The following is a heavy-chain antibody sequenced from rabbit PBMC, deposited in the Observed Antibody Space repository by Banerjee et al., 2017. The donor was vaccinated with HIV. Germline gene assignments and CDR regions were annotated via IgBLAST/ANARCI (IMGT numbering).Heavy chain of an antibody. J-gene: IGHJ4*01. CDR2: IYAGSSGST. V-gene: IGHV1S45*01. D-gene: IGHD1-1*01. CDR1: GFSFSSSYW. CDR3: ARGGSTTYYIFNL. Sequence: QEQLEESGGDLVKPEGSLTLTCTASGFSFSSSYWICWVRQAPGKGLEWIACIYAGSSGSTYYASWAKGRFTISKTSSTTVTLQMPSLTAADTATYFCARGGSTTYYIFNLWGQGTLVTVS.